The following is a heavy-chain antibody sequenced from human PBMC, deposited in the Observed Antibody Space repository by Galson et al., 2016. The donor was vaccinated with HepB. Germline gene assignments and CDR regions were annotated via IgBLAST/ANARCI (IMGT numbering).Heavy chain of an antibody. Sequence: SETLSLTCAVSGASVNSSNWWTWVRQAPGTGLEWIGEIYHTGTSNNNPFLSSRFTLSIDKSRNQFSLNLTSLTAADTAVYYCARAAVVPGARMIFDPWGQGTLVTVSS. CDR1: GASVNSSNW. CDR3: ARAAVVPGARMIFDP. CDR2: IYHTGTS. J-gene: IGHJ5*02. D-gene: IGHD2-2*01. V-gene: IGHV4-4*02.